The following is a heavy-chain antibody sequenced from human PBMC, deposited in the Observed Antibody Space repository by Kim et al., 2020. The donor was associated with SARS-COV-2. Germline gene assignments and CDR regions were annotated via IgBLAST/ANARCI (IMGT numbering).Heavy chain of an antibody. J-gene: IGHJ4*02. V-gene: IGHV3-48*02. D-gene: IGHD6-19*01. CDR3: ARDRQWLGVHFDY. Sequence: YADSVKGRFTISRDNAKNSLYLQMNSLRDEDTAVYYCARDRQWLGVHFDYWGQGTLVTVSS.